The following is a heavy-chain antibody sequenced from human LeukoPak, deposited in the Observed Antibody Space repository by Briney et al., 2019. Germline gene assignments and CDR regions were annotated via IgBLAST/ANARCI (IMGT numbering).Heavy chain of an antibody. Sequence: SQTLSLTCTVSGGSISSGSYYWGWIRQPAGKGLEWIGRIYTSGSTNYNPSLKSRVTISVDTSKNQFSLKLSSVTAADTAVYYCARDTSSSWYSYYYYMDVWGKGTTVTVSS. D-gene: IGHD6-13*01. J-gene: IGHJ6*03. CDR3: ARDTSSSWYSYYYYMDV. CDR2: IYTSGST. V-gene: IGHV4-61*02. CDR1: GGSISSGSYY.